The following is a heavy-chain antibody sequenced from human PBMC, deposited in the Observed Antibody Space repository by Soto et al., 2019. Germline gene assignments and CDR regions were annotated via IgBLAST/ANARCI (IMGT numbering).Heavy chain of an antibody. J-gene: IGHJ4*02. Sequence: GGSLRLSCAASGFIVGSNYMSWVRQAPGKGLEWVSIIYSGGGAYYADSVEGRFTISRDISKNTLYLQMNSLRAEDTGVYYCARAFYGDPYYFDDWGQGTLVTVSS. CDR3: ARAFYGDPYYFDD. D-gene: IGHD4-17*01. CDR2: IYSGGGA. V-gene: IGHV3-66*01. CDR1: GFIVGSNY.